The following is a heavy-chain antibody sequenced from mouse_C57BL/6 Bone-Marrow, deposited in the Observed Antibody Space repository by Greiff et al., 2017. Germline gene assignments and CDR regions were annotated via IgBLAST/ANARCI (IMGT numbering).Heavy chain of an antibody. CDR1: GFTFSDYY. CDR2: INYDGSST. V-gene: IGHV5-16*01. Sequence: EVMLVESEGGLVQPGSSMKLSCTASGFTFSDYYMAWVRQVPEKGLEWVANINYDGSSTYYLDSLKSRFIISRDNAKNILYLQMSSLKSEDTATYYCARDHWDGYFDYWGQGTTLTVSS. CDR3: ARDHWDGYFDY. J-gene: IGHJ2*01. D-gene: IGHD4-1*01.